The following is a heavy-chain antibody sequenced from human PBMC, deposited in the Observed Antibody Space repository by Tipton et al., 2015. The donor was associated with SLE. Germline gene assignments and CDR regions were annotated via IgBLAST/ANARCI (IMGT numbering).Heavy chain of an antibody. D-gene: IGHD2-2*01. Sequence: GSLRLSCAASGFAFSYYAMSWVRQAPGKGLEWVSAISATGDSTYYADSVKGRFTISRDNSKNTLFLQMNSLRVEDTAVYYCAKDLGSYCIGATCFNARGVFWFFDLWGRGSLVTVSS. CDR3: AKDLGSYCIGATCFNARGVFWFFDL. CDR1: GFAFSYYA. V-gene: IGHV3-23*01. J-gene: IGHJ2*01. CDR2: ISATGDST.